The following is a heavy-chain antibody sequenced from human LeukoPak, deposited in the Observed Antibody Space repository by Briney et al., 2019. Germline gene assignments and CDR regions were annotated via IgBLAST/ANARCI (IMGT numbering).Heavy chain of an antibody. CDR2: IYYSGST. CDR3: ARPRRGYSYGYED. J-gene: IGHJ4*02. Sequence: PSETPSLTCTVSGGSISSSSYYWGWIRQPPGKGLEWIGSIYYSGSTYYNPSLKSRVTISVDTSKNQFSLKLSSVTAADTAVYYCARPRRGYSYGYEDWGQGTLVTVSS. D-gene: IGHD5-18*01. CDR1: GGSISSSSYY. V-gene: IGHV4-39*07.